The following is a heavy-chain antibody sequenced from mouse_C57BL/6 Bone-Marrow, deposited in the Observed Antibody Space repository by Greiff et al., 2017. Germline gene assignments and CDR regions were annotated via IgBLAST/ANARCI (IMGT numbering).Heavy chain of an antibody. CDR2: ISYDGST. CDR1: GYSITSGYY. J-gene: IGHJ3*01. CDR3: AREGWLPSWFAY. D-gene: IGHD2-2*01. V-gene: IGHV3-6*01. Sequence: ESGPGLVKPSQSLSLTCSVTGYSITSGYYWNWIRQFPGNKLEWMGYISYDGSTNYNPSLKNRISITRDTSKNQFFLKLNSVTTEDTATYYCAREGWLPSWFAYWGQGTLVTVSA.